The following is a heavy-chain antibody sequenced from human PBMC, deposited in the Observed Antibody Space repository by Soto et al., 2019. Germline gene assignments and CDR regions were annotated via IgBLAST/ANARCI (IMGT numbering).Heavy chain of an antibody. Sequence: ASVNVSCKASGGTFSSYSISWVRQAPGQGLEWMGGIIPIFGTANYAQKFQGRVTITADESTSTAYMELSSLRSEDTAVYYCARTYYYGSGLNWFDPWGQGTLVTVSS. J-gene: IGHJ5*02. CDR2: IIPIFGTA. V-gene: IGHV1-69*13. CDR3: ARTYYYGSGLNWFDP. CDR1: GGTFSSYS. D-gene: IGHD3-10*01.